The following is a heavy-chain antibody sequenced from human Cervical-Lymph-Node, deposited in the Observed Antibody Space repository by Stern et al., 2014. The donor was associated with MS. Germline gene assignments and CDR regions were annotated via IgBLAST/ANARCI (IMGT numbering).Heavy chain of an antibody. Sequence: QVPLQQWGAGLLKPSATLSLTCAVYGGSFMGYHWSWIRQSPGKGLEWIGEVNPSGSTTYTPPRKSRVRVSVETSKTQLSLNLSAVTAADTAVYYCARGRGKRVFDYWGQGTLVIVS. CDR2: VNPSGST. CDR1: GGSFMGYH. CDR3: ARGRGKRVFDY. D-gene: IGHD3-16*01. J-gene: IGHJ4*02. V-gene: IGHV4-34*01.